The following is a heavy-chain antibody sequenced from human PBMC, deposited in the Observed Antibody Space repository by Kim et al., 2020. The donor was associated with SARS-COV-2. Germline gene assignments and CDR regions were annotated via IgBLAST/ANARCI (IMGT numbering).Heavy chain of an antibody. Sequence: STDYADAVKGRFTISRDNSKNTLYLQMNSLRAEDTAVYYCAKEGYSGYDPWGQGTLVTVSS. CDR3: AKEGYSGYDP. D-gene: IGHD5-12*01. CDR2: ST. V-gene: IGHV3-23*01. J-gene: IGHJ5*02.